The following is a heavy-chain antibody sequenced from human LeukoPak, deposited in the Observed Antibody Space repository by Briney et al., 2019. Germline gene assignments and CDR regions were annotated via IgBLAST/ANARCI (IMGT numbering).Heavy chain of an antibody. D-gene: IGHD2-15*01. CDR2: IIPIFGTA. CDR3: ARDGGVLYCFDY. V-gene: IGHV1-69*13. J-gene: IGHJ4*02. CDR1: GYTFTGYY. Sequence: SVKVSCKASGYTFTGYYMHWVRQAPGQGLEWMGGIIPIFGTANYAQKFQGRVTITADESTSTAYMELSSLRSEDTAVYYCARDGGVLYCFDYWGQGTLVTVSS.